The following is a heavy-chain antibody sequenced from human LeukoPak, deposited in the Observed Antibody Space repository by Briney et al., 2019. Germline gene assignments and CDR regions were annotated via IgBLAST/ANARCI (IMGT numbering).Heavy chain of an antibody. J-gene: IGHJ6*02. CDR2: IYYSGST. CDR1: GGSISSSSYY. CDR3: ARLPEWDGMDV. Sequence: SETLSLTCTVSGGSISSSSYYWGWIRQPPGKGLEWIGSIYYSGSTYYNPSLKSRVTISVDTSKNQFSLKLSSVTAAVTAVYYCARLPEWDGMDVWGQGTTVTVSS. D-gene: IGHD1-26*01. V-gene: IGHV4-39*01.